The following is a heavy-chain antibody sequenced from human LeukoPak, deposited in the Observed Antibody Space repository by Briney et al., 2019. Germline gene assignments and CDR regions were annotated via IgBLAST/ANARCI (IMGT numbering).Heavy chain of an antibody. CDR3: TTDYVAVTPRLDY. J-gene: IGHJ4*02. V-gene: IGHV3-15*01. Sequence: PGGSLRLSCAASGFTFTNAWMSWVRQAPGKGLEWVGRIKSRNNGGTADYAAPVKGRFTISRDDSKNTVYLQMNSLKTEDTAVYYCTTDYVAVTPRLDYWGQGTLVTVSS. D-gene: IGHD4-17*01. CDR2: IKSRNNGGTA. CDR1: GFTFTNAW.